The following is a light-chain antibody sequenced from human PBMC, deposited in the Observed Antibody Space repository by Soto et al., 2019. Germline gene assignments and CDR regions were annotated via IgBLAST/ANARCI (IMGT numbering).Light chain of an antibody. Sequence: QSVLTQPPSASGTPGQRVTMPCSGSTSNIGSNSVCWYQQLPGTAPKLLIYRNDQRPSGVPDRFSGSKSGTSAFLAISGLRSEDEAEYYCAAWDDSLTGPVFGGGTNLTVL. CDR1: TSNIGSNS. V-gene: IGLV1-47*01. CDR3: AAWDDSLTGPV. J-gene: IGLJ2*01. CDR2: RND.